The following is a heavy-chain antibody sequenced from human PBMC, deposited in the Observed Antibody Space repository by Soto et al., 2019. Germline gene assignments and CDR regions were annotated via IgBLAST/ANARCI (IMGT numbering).Heavy chain of an antibody. D-gene: IGHD5-18*01. V-gene: IGHV1-69*02. J-gene: IGHJ4*02. CDR1: GGTFSSYT. Sequence: QVQLVQSGAEVKKPGSSVKVSCKASGGTFSSYTISWVRQAPGQGLEWMGRIIPILGIANYAQNFQGRVTITADKSTSTAYMELSSLRSEDTAMYYCARSGYSYGYGDYWGQGTLVTVSS. CDR2: IIPILGIA. CDR3: ARSGYSYGYGDY.